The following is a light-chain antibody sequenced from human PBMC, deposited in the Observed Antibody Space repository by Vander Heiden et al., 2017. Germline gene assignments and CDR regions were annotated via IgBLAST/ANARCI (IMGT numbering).Light chain of an antibody. CDR3: QSYDSSLSGPVV. CDR2: GNS. CDR1: GSNIGAGYD. J-gene: IGLJ2*01. V-gene: IGLV1-40*01. Sequence: SVLTQPPSVSGAPGQRVTISCTGSGSNIGAGYDVHWYQQLPGTAPKLLIYGNSNRPSGVPDRFSGSKSGTSASLAITGLQAEDEADYYCQSYDSSLSGPVVFGGGTKLTVL.